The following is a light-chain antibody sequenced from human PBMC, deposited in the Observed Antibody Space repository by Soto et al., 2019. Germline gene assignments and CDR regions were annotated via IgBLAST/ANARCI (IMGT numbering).Light chain of an antibody. CDR3: CSYAGSVV. Sequence: QSALAQPASVSGSPGQSITISCTGTSSDVGSYNLVSWYQQHPGKAPKLMIYEVSKRPSGVSNRFSGSKSGNTASLTISGLQAEDEADYYCCSYAGSVVFGGVTKVTVL. CDR1: SSDVGSYNL. J-gene: IGLJ2*01. V-gene: IGLV2-23*02. CDR2: EVS.